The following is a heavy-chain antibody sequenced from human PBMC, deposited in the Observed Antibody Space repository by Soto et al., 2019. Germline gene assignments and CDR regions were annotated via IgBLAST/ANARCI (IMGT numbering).Heavy chain of an antibody. CDR1: VFTFSSYA. J-gene: IGHJ5*01. CDR3: AKLTYPSDSTGYYYERVSGWIDS. D-gene: IGHD3-22*01. V-gene: IGHV3-23*01. CDR2: ISASGGTA. Sequence: ESGGGLIQPGGSLRLSCAASVFTFSSYAMSWVRQAPGKGLEWVSGISASGGTANLADSVEGRCTISRDNSKSTLYLQMNSLRAEDTAVYYCAKLTYPSDSTGYYYERVSGWIDSWGQGTLVTVSS.